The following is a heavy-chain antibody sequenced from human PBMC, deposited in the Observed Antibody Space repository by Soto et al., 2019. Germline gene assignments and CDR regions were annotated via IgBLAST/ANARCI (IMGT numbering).Heavy chain of an antibody. Sequence: VQLVQSGAEVKKPGASVKVSCKASGYTFITHAIHWVRQAPGQRLEWMGWINAGNGNTKYSQKFQGRVTMTRDISANTAYMELSSLRSEDRAVYYCARGAEQWLVRFYYYMDVWGTGTTVTVSS. CDR2: INAGNGNT. J-gene: IGHJ6*03. CDR1: GYTFITHA. D-gene: IGHD6-19*01. CDR3: ARGAEQWLVRFYYYMDV. V-gene: IGHV1-3*01.